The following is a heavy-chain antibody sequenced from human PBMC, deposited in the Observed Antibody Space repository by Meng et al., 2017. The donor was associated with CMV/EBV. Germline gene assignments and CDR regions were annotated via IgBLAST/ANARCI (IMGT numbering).Heavy chain of an antibody. D-gene: IGHD2-2*01. Sequence: LTRAASGFTFCDFYMSWIRQAPGKGLEWVSYISSSGSTIYYADSVKSRFTISRDNAKNSLYQQMNSLRAWDTAVYYCARDRAPTAIPAAIEWVVDAFDIWGQGTMVTVSS. V-gene: IGHV3-11*04. J-gene: IGHJ3*02. CDR2: ISSSGSTI. CDR1: GFTFCDFY. CDR3: ARDRAPTAIPAAIEWVVDAFDI.